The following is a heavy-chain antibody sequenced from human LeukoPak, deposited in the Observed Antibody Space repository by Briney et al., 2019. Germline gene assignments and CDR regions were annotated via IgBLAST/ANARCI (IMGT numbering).Heavy chain of an antibody. CDR3: ARDFSITMIVVGRSYYFDY. Sequence: PSETLSLTCTVSGGSISSSSYYWGWIRQPPGKGLEWIGSIYYSGSTYYNPSLKSRVTISVDTSKNQFSLKLSSVTAADTAVYYCARDFSITMIVVGRSYYFDYWGQGTLVTVSS. CDR1: GGSISSSSYY. J-gene: IGHJ4*02. D-gene: IGHD3-22*01. CDR2: IYYSGST. V-gene: IGHV4-39*07.